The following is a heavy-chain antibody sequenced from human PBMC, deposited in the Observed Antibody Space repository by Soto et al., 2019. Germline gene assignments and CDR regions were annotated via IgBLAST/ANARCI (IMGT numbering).Heavy chain of an antibody. CDR1: GGTFSSYA. Sequence: ASVKVSCKASGGTFSSYAISWVRQAPGQGLEWMGGIIPIFGTANYAQKFQGRGTTTADESTGTAYMELSSLRAEATAVYYCARVLDKSSSFHLGIWFDPWGQGTLVTVSS. CDR2: IIPIFGTA. CDR3: ARVLDKSSSFHLGIWFDP. D-gene: IGHD6-6*01. V-gene: IGHV1-69*13. J-gene: IGHJ5*02.